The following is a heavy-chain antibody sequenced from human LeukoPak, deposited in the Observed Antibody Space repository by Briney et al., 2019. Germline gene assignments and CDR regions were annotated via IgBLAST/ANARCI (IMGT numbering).Heavy chain of an antibody. J-gene: IGHJ4*02. D-gene: IGHD1-14*01. Sequence: SETLSLTCTVSPDSTTSNFLNWVRQPPGKGLEWIGVIPRSGSTNYNPALQSRVTISIDRSKNQIALELSSVTAADTAVYYCAREIVGGFNPGAYWGQGTLVTVSS. CDR3: AREIVGGFNPGAY. CDR1: PDSTTSNF. V-gene: IGHV4-4*02. CDR2: IPRSGST.